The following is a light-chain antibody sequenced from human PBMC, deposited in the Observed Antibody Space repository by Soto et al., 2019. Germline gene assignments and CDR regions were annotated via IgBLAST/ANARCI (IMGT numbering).Light chain of an antibody. Sequence: EIVLTQSPGTLSLSPGERATLSCRASQSVSTSYLAWYQQKPGQAPRLLIYDAASRDTRIPERFSGSGSGTNFPTTSSRLDPEDFAIYDRQQYHRSGTWTFGQGNKVDIK. CDR3: QQYHRSGTWT. J-gene: IGKJ1*01. CDR1: QSVSTSY. V-gene: IGKV3-20*01. CDR2: DAA.